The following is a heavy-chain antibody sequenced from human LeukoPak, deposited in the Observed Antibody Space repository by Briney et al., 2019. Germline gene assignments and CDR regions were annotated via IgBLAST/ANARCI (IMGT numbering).Heavy chain of an antibody. CDR2: INHSGRT. CDR1: GGSFSCCY. Sequence: PSEALSLTCAVYGGSFSCCYWSWVRQPTRKGLEWIGEINHSGRTNYNPSLKNGVSISADTSKNQFSLKMSSGTAADTAGYDYASGGKGVITLYYYYYMDVWGKGTTVTVSS. J-gene: IGHJ6*03. D-gene: IGHD3-22*01. V-gene: IGHV4-34*01. CDR3: ASGGKGVITLYYYYYMDV.